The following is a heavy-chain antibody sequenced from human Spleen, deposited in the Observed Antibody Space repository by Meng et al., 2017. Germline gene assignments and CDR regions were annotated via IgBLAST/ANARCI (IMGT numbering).Heavy chain of an antibody. CDR1: GASISSDNW. J-gene: IGHJ4*02. CDR3: TKNDFYCLGY. CDR2: IYHSGST. D-gene: IGHD2-21*01. V-gene: IGHV4-4*02. Sequence: QLRLRRSGPGPVKPSETLSLTCAVSGASISSDNWWSWVRQPPGKGLEWIGEIYHSGSTNYNPSLKSRITISVDKPKNQFSLTLSSVTAADTAVYYCTKNDFYCLGYWGQGTLVTVSS.